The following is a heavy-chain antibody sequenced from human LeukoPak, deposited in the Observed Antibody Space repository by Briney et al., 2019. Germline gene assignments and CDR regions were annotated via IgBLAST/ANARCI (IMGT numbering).Heavy chain of an antibody. J-gene: IGHJ4*02. CDR2: ISGSGGST. CDR3: AKDTDFWYFDY. V-gene: IGHV3-23*01. D-gene: IGHD3-3*01. CDR1: GFTFSSYA. Sequence: GASLRLSCAASGFTFSSYAMSWVRQAPGKGLEWVSAISGSGGSTYYADSVKGRFTISGDNSKNTLYLQMNSLRAEDTAVYYCAKDTDFWYFDYWGQGTLVTVSS.